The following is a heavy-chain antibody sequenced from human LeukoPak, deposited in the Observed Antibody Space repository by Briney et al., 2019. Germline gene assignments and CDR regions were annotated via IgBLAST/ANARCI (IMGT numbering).Heavy chain of an antibody. V-gene: IGHV4-59*08. CDR3: ASIMGTFDY. D-gene: IGHD1-1*01. CDR1: AGAFSGYY. Sequence: PSETLSLTCAVHAGAFSGYYWSWIRQPPGKGLEWIGYIYYSGSTNYNPSLKSRVTISVDTSKNQLSLKLSSVTAADTAVYYCASIMGTFDYWGQGTLVTVSS. CDR2: IYYSGST. J-gene: IGHJ4*02.